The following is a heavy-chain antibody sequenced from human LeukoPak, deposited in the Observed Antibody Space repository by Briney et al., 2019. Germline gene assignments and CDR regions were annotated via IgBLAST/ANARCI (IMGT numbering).Heavy chain of an antibody. CDR3: ARGAPGSYCSGGSCPYFDY. V-gene: IGHV1-8*01. J-gene: IGHJ4*02. CDR1: GYTFTSYD. CDR2: VNPNSGHT. D-gene: IGHD2-15*01. Sequence: GASVKVSCKASGYTFTSYDIHWVRQATGQGLAWMGWVNPNSGHTGYAQKFQGRVTMTRNTSITTAYMELSSLTSEDTAVHYCARGAPGSYCSGGSCPYFDYWGQGTLVSVSS.